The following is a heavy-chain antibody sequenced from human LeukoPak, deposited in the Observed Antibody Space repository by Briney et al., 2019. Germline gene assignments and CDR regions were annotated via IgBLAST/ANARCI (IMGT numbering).Heavy chain of an antibody. CDR3: AKDEGSIAARSQADY. V-gene: IGHV3-23*01. D-gene: IGHD6-6*01. Sequence: GGTLRLSCAASGFTFSSYAMSWVRQAPGKGLEWVSAISGSGGSTYYADSVKGRFTISRDNSKNTLYLQMNSLRAEDTAVYYCAKDEGSIAARSQADYWGQGTLVTVSS. CDR2: ISGSGGST. J-gene: IGHJ4*02. CDR1: GFTFSSYA.